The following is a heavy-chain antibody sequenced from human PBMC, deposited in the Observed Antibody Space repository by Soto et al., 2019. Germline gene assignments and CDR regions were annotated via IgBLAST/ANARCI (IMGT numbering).Heavy chain of an antibody. CDR1: GGSVSSGSYY. Sequence: SETLSLTCTVSGGSVSSGSYYWSWIRQPPGKGLEWIGYIYYSGSTNYNPSLKSRVTISVDTSKNQFSLKLSSVTAADTAVYYCAREGRSVAANLNWFDPWGQGTLVTVSS. D-gene: IGHD2-15*01. J-gene: IGHJ5*02. V-gene: IGHV4-61*01. CDR3: AREGRSVAANLNWFDP. CDR2: IYYSGST.